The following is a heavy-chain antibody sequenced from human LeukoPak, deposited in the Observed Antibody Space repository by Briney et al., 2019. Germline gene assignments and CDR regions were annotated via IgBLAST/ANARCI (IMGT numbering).Heavy chain of an antibody. J-gene: IGHJ3*02. CDR1: RGSLSSSSYY. V-gene: IGHV4-39*01. Sequence: PSETLSLTCIVSRGSLSSSSYYWGWIRQPPGKGLEWLGCIYYSGSTYSNPSLKTRVTISVDTSKNQFSLKLSSVTAADTAVYYCASGDYDSSGYPDAFDIWGQGTMVTVSS. D-gene: IGHD3-22*01. CDR2: IYYSGST. CDR3: ASGDYDSSGYPDAFDI.